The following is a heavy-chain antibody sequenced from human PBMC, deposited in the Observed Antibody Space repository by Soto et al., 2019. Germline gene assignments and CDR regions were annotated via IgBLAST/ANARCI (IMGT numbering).Heavy chain of an antibody. CDR3: AKGELENNYFDY. CDR1: GFTFSSYG. D-gene: IGHD1-1*01. Sequence: GGSLRLSCAASGFTFSSYGMHWVRQAPGKGLEWVAVISYDGSNKYYADSVKGRFTISRDNSKNTLYLQMNSLRAEDTAVYYCAKGELENNYFDYWGQGTLVTVSS. CDR2: ISYDGSNK. J-gene: IGHJ4*02. V-gene: IGHV3-30*18.